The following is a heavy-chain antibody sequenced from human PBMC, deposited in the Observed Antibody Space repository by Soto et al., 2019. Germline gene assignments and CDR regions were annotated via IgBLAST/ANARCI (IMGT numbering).Heavy chain of an antibody. CDR1: GGSVSSGSYY. J-gene: IGHJ6*02. CDR2: IYYSGST. D-gene: IGHD1-26*01. CDR3: ARDKWELPPGGFYYYYGMDV. V-gene: IGHV4-61*01. Sequence: KSSETPSLTCTVSGGSVSSGSYYWSWIRQPPGKGLEWIGYIYYSGSTNYNPSLKSRVTISVDTSKNQFSLKLSSVTAADTAVYYCARDKWELPPGGFYYYYGMDVWGQGTTVTVSS.